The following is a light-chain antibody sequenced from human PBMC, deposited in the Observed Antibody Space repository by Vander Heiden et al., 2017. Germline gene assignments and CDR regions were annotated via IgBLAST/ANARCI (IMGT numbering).Light chain of an antibody. CDR2: DDN. V-gene: IGLV1-51*01. Sequence: QSVLTQPPSVSAAPGQKVTISCSGSSSNIGKNYVSWYQQLPGAAPKLLIYDDNKRPSGIPDRFSGSKSGTSATLGITGLQTGDEAYYYCATWEGTLSTVVFGGGTKLTVL. J-gene: IGLJ2*01. CDR1: SSNIGKNY. CDR3: ATWEGTLSTVV.